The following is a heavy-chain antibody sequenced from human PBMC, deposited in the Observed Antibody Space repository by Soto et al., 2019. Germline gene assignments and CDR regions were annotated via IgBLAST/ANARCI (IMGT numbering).Heavy chain of an antibody. Sequence: QVQLVQSGGEEKKPGASVKLSCEASGYTFTAYAIHWLRQAPGQRLEWMAWINPGNTNTKYSQKFLGRVSTARDTSASTAYLELGSLRSEDTAVYYCARSAISPYGGLIGPFDYWGQGNLVTVSS. D-gene: IGHD3-16*02. J-gene: IGHJ4*02. CDR3: ARSAISPYGGLIGPFDY. V-gene: IGHV1-3*05. CDR2: INPGNTNT. CDR1: GYTFTAYA.